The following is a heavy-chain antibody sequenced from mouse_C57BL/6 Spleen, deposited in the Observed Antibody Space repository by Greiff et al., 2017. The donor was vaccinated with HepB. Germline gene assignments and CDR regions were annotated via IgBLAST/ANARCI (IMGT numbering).Heavy chain of an antibody. J-gene: IGHJ4*01. V-gene: IGHV1-64*01. Sequence: QVHVKQPGAELVKPGASVKLSCKASGYTFTSYWMHWVKQRPGQGLEWIGMIHPNSGSTNYNEKFKSKATLTVDKSSSTAYMQLSSLTSEDSAVYYCARDPYGSSYYYAMDYWGQGTSVTVSS. D-gene: IGHD1-1*01. CDR1: GYTFTSYW. CDR2: IHPNSGST. CDR3: ARDPYGSSYYYAMDY.